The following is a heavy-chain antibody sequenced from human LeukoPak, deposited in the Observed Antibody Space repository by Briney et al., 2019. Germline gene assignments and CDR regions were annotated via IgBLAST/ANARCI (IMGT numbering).Heavy chain of an antibody. D-gene: IGHD3-10*01. CDR3: ARLWTYYYGSGSLNWFDP. V-gene: IGHV1-69*04. J-gene: IGHJ5*02. Sequence: GASVKVSCKTSVDTFSSYAIIWVRQTPGQGLEWMGRIIPILGIANYAQKFQGRVTITADKSTSTAYMELSSLRSEDTAVYYCARLWTYYYGSGSLNWFDPWGQGTLVTVSS. CDR2: IIPILGIA. CDR1: VDTFSSYA.